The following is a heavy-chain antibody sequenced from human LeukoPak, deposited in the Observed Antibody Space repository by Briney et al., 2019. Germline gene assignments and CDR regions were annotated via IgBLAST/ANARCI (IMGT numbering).Heavy chain of an antibody. Sequence: ASVKVSCKASGYTFTSYGISWVRQAPGQGLEWMGWISAYNGNTNYAQKLQGRVTMTTDTSTSTAYMELRSLRSDDTAVYYCARAPPLIVGATHYDYWGQGTLVTVSS. D-gene: IGHD1-26*01. V-gene: IGHV1-18*01. CDR1: GYTFTSYG. CDR3: ARAPPLIVGATHYDY. CDR2: ISAYNGNT. J-gene: IGHJ4*02.